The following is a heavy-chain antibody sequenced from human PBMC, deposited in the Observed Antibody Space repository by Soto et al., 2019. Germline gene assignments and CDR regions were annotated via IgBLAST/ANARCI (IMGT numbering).Heavy chain of an antibody. CDR3: ASSLKSGSYDY. D-gene: IGHD1-26*01. J-gene: IGHJ4*02. CDR1: GYTFTSYY. V-gene: IGHV1-46*01. CDR2: INPSGGST. Sequence: QVQLVQSGAEVKKPRASVKVSCKASGYTFTSYYMRWVRQAPGQGLEWMGIINPSGGSTSYAQKVQGRVTMTRDTSTSTVYMELSSLRSEDTAVYYCASSLKSGSYDYWGQGTLVTVSS.